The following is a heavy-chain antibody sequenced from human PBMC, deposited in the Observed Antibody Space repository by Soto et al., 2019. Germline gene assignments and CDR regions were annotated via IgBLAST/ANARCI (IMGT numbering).Heavy chain of an antibody. CDR3: ARDPAP. CDR2: IYNRATT. J-gene: IGHJ5*02. Sequence: QVQLQESGPGLVKPSQTLSLTCTVSGGSISTGGYYWSWIRQHPGKGLEWIGYIYNRATTYYNPSLQGRVTISVEATKNQFSLKLSSVTVADTAVYYCARDPAPWCQGALVTVSS. CDR1: GGSISTGGYY. V-gene: IGHV4-31*03.